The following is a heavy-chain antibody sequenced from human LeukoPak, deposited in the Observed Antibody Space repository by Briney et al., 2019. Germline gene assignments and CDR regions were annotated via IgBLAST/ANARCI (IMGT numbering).Heavy chain of an antibody. CDR2: IIPIFGTA. V-gene: IGHV1-69*13. CDR3: ARDLEVVPAYGMDV. D-gene: IGHD2-2*01. J-gene: IGHJ6*02. Sequence: GASVEVSCKASGGTFSSYAISWVRQAPGQGLEWMGGIIPIFGTANYAQKFQGRVTITADESTSTAYMELSSLSSEDTAVYYCARDLEVVPAYGMDVWGQGTTVTVSS. CDR1: GGTFSSYA.